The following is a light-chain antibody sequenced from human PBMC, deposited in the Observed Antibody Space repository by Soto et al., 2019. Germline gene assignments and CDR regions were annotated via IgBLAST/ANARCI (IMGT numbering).Light chain of an antibody. CDR2: DVS. J-gene: IGLJ1*01. CDR1: SSDVGGHNS. Sequence: QSALTQPASVSGSPGQSITISCTGTSSDVGGHNSVSWYRQDPGKAPKLMIYDVSNRPSGVSDRFSGSKSGNTASLTISGLQIEDQADYYCSSFTSSVTYVF. CDR3: SSFTSSVTYV. V-gene: IGLV2-14*01.